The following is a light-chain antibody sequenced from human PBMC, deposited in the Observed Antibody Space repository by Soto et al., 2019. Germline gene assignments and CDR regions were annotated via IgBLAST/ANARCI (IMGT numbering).Light chain of an antibody. V-gene: IGKV3-15*01. CDR1: QSGGLN. CDR2: GAS. Sequence: EVLMTQSPDTLSLSPGERASLSCRASQSGGLNLAWYQQKLGQAPSLLIYGASTRATGIPARFSGSGAGTEFTLTVASRQPADSAIYYCQQDDTCPRTFGKGTKVEIK. J-gene: IGKJ1*01. CDR3: QQDDTCPRT.